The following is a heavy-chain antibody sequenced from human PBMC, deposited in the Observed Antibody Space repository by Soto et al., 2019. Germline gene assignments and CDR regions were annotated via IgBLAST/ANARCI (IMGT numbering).Heavy chain of an antibody. CDR2: ISDSGDYT. V-gene: IGHV3-23*01. D-gene: IGHD5-12*01. CDR3: AKEQFGGYPQPVFDY. J-gene: IGHJ4*02. CDR1: GLTFSSHA. Sequence: GGSLRLSCAASGLTFSSHAMSWVRQAPGKGLEWVSGISDSGDYTYYADSVKGRFTISRDNSKNTLYLQMNSLRAEDTAVYYCAKEQFGGYPQPVFDYWGQGTLVTVSS.